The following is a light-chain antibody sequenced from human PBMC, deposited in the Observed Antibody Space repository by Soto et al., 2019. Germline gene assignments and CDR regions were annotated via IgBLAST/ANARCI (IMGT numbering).Light chain of an antibody. J-gene: IGKJ1*01. CDR1: QSVSNNY. Sequence: VVTQSPAALSLSPGKRSTLSCRASQSVSNNYLAWYQQHPGHAPRLPIYGASNRATGIPDRFCCSGSGANCALSAVWVVPENCSLYCALPYYSAGRFAEGTKVDIK. CDR3: LPYYSAGR. V-gene: IGKV3-20*01. CDR2: GAS.